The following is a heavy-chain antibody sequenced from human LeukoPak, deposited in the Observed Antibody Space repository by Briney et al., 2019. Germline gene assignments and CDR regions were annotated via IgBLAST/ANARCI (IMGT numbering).Heavy chain of an antibody. D-gene: IGHD2-2*01. CDR2: ISGSGGST. V-gene: IGHV3-23*01. Sequence: GGSLRLSCAASGFTFSSYAMSWVRQAPGKGLEWVSAISGSGGSTYYADSVKGRFTISRDNSKNTLYLQMDSLRADDTAVYYCAKDRCSRTNCYLFDFWGQGTLVTVSS. CDR3: AKDRCSRTNCYLFDF. CDR1: GFTFSSYA. J-gene: IGHJ4*02.